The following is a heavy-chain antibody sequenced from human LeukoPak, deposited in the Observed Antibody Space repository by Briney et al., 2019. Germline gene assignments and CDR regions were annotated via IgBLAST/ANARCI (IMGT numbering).Heavy chain of an antibody. CDR3: ARDRARDYWVY. CDR1: GYTFTSYG. CDR2: ISGYNGNM. Sequence: ASVKVSCKASGYTFTSYGISWVRQAPGQGLEWMGWISGYNGNMNYAQKFQGRVTMTTDTSTRTAYMELTSLRLDDTAVYYCARDRARDYWVYWGQGTLVTVSS. J-gene: IGHJ4*02. D-gene: IGHD3-10*01. V-gene: IGHV1-18*01.